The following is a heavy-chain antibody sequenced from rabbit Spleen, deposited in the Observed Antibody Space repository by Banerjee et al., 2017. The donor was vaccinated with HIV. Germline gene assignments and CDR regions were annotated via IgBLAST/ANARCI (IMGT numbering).Heavy chain of an antibody. D-gene: IGHD1-1*01. CDR2: IDTNDGDT. CDR1: GFSFSSNW. V-gene: IGHV1S45*01. J-gene: IGHJ2*01. Sequence: LEESGGGLVKPGGTLTLTCTVSGFSFSSNWICWVRQAPGKGLEWIACIDTNDGDTDYANGPKGRFTISKTASTTVTLQMTSLTAADTATYFCARNYVNAFDPWGQGTLVTVS. CDR3: ARNYVNAFDP.